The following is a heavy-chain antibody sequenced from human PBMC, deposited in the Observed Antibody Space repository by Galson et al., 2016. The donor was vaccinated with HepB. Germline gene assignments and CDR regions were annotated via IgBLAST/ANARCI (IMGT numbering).Heavy chain of an antibody. Sequence: SLRLSCAASGFTFRSYSMNWVRQAPGKGLEWVSAINGGSAHYADSVQGRFTISRDTSKNTLYLEMNSLRAEDTAIYYCARAFRYGTGWYGRNDCWGQGTLVTVSS. CDR2: INGGSA. V-gene: IGHV3-23*01. J-gene: IGHJ4*02. CDR3: ARAFRYGTGWYGRNDC. D-gene: IGHD6-19*01. CDR1: GFTFRSYS.